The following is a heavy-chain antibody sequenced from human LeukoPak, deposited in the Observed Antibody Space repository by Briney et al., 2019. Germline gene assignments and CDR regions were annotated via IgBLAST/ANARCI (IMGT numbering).Heavy chain of an antibody. Sequence: GGSLRLSCTVSGFTVSSNSMSWVRQAPGKGLDWVSFIYSDNTHYSDSVKGRFTISRDNSKNTLYLQMNSLRAEDTAVYYCSKGRTVTGTLALDYWGQGTPVTVSS. J-gene: IGHJ4*02. CDR2: IYSDNT. D-gene: IGHD6-19*01. CDR1: GFTVSSNS. V-gene: IGHV3-53*01. CDR3: SKGRTVTGTLALDY.